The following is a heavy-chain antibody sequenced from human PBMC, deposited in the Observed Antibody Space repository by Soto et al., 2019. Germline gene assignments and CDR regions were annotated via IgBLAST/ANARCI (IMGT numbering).Heavy chain of an antibody. CDR1: GGSVNSDSYY. V-gene: IGHV4-61*01. CDR3: ARVDWNYDMYYYGMDV. J-gene: IGHJ6*02. CDR2: LYYSGST. Sequence: SETLSLTCTVSGGSVNSDSYYWTWIRQPPGKRLEWIGSLYYSGSTNYNPSLKSRVTISVDTSKNQFSLKVSSVTVADTAVYFCARVDWNYDMYYYGMDVWGQGTTVTVSS. D-gene: IGHD1-7*01.